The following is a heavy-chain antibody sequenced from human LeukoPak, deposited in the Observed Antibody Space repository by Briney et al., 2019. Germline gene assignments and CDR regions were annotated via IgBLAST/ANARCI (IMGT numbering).Heavy chain of an antibody. CDR2: IYYSGTT. Sequence: SETLSLTCAVYGGSFSGYYWSWIRQPPGKGLEWIGYIYYSGTTNYNPSLKSRVTISVDTSKKQFSLKLNSVTAADTAVYYCARGESFGQEYYYYYYMDVWGKGTTVTVSS. D-gene: IGHD2/OR15-2a*01. V-gene: IGHV4-59*01. CDR1: GGSFSGYY. J-gene: IGHJ6*03. CDR3: ARGESFGQEYYYYYYMDV.